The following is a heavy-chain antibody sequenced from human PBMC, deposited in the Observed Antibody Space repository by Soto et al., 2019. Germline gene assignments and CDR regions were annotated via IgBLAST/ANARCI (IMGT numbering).Heavy chain of an antibody. CDR3: AKDPHPFFDWGVGGYFDY. CDR2: ISWNSGSI. J-gene: IGHJ4*02. Sequence: EVQLVESGGGLVQPGRSLRLSCAASGFTFDDYAMHWVRQAPGKGLEWVSGISWNSGSIGYADSVKGRFTISRDNAKNSMYLQMKSLRAEDTALYYCAKDPHPFFDWGVGGYFDYWGQGTLVTVSS. CDR1: GFTFDDYA. D-gene: IGHD3-9*01. V-gene: IGHV3-9*01.